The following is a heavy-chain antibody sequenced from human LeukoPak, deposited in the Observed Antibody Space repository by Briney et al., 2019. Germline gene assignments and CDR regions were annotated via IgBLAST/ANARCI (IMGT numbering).Heavy chain of an antibody. CDR2: ISASSTYI. J-gene: IGHJ6*03. CDR1: GFTFGDYA. D-gene: IGHD3-10*01. V-gene: IGHV3-21*01. Sequence: GGSLRLSCAASGFTFGDYAMNWVRQAPGKGLEWVSSISASSTYIYYADSLTGRFTISRDNAKNSLYLQMNSLRAEDTAVYYCAKLGKTENHYGSGRFSYYYYMDVWGKGTTVTISS. CDR3: AKLGKTENHYGSGRFSYYYYMDV.